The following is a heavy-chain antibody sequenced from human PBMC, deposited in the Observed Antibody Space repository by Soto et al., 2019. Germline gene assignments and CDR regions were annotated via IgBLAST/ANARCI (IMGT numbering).Heavy chain of an antibody. CDR1: GGSISSYY. CDR3: ARALDYYDSFDY. J-gene: IGHJ4*02. Sequence: PSETLSLTCTVSGGSISSYYWSWIRQPQGKGLEWIGYIYYSGSTNYNPSLKSRVTISADTSKNQFSLKLSSVTAADTAVYYCARALDYYDSFDYWGQGTLVTVSS. V-gene: IGHV4-59*01. D-gene: IGHD3-22*01. CDR2: IYYSGST.